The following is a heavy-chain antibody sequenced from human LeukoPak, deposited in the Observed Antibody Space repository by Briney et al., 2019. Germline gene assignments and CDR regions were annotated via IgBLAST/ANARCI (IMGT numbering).Heavy chain of an antibody. J-gene: IGHJ4*02. V-gene: IGHV3-23*01. D-gene: IGHD3-3*01. CDR2: ISGSGGST. CDR3: AKVDGITIFEVFDY. Sequence: GGSLRLSCAASGFTFSSYAMSWVRQAPGKGLEWVSAISGSGGSTYYADSVKGRFTISRDNYKNTLYLQMNSLRAEDTAAYYCAKVDGITIFEVFDYWGQGTLVTVSS. CDR1: GFTFSSYA.